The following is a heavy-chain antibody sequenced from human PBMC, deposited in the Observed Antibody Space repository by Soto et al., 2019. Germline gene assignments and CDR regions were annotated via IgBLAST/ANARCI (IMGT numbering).Heavy chain of an antibody. J-gene: IGHJ4*02. D-gene: IGHD3-3*01. CDR2: IKEDGSER. CDR1: GFSFGTYW. Sequence: EVQLVESGGGLVQPGGSLRLSCAVSGFSFGTYWMSWVRQAPGKGLEWLASIKEDGSERYYLDSVKGRFTISRDNAKDSLSLQMNSLRGEDTAFYCCARDVGPVTIFGEALSGYFDFWGQGTLVPVSS. CDR3: ARDVGPVTIFGEALSGYFDF. V-gene: IGHV3-7*03.